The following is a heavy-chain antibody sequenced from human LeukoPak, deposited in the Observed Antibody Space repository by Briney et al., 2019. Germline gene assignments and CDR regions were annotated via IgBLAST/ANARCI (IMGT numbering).Heavy chain of an antibody. CDR2: MNPNSGNT. D-gene: IGHD5-12*01. V-gene: IGHV1-8*01. CDR1: GYTFTSYD. CDR3: ARGKGSGYDLNY. J-gene: IGHJ4*02. Sequence: ASVKVSCKASGYTFTSYDINWVRQATGQGLEWMGWMNPNSGNTGYARKFQGRVTMTRNTSISTAYMELSSLRSEDTAVYYCARGKGSGYDLNYWGQGTLVTVSS.